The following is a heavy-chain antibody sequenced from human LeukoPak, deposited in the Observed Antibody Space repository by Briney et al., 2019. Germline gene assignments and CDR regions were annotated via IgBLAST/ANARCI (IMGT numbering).Heavy chain of an antibody. Sequence: SVKVSCKASGGTFSSYAISWVRQAPGQGLEWMGGVIPVFGSANYAQKFQGRVTITADESTSTAYMELSSLRSEDTAVYYYARSYGDSDDAFDIWGQGTMVTVSS. J-gene: IGHJ3*02. CDR2: VIPVFGSA. CDR1: GGTFSSYA. D-gene: IGHD4-17*01. V-gene: IGHV1-69*13. CDR3: ARSYGDSDDAFDI.